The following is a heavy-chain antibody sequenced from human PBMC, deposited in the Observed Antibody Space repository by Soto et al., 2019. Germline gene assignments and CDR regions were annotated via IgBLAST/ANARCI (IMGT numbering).Heavy chain of an antibody. CDR3: ALTTVWYYDISVYYSSFAY. Sequence: SVNVSCKASGGTFSSYAISWVRQAPGQGLEWMGGIIPIFGTANYAQKFQGRVKITADESTSTAYMELRSLRPEDTAVYYCALTTVWYYDISVYYSSFAYWGKGP. J-gene: IGHJ4*02. CDR2: IIPIFGTA. D-gene: IGHD3-22*01. CDR1: GGTFSSYA. V-gene: IGHV1-69*13.